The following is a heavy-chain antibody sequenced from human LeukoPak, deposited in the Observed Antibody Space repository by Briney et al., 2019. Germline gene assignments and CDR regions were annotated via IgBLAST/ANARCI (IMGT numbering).Heavy chain of an antibody. CDR3: ARGGDYEVDYYYKDV. CDR2: IYSGGST. V-gene: IGHV3-66*02. Sequence: PGGSLRLSCAASGSTVSSNYMSWVRQAPGKGLEWVSVIYSGGSTYYADSVKGRFTISRDNSKNTLYLQMNSLRAEDTAVYYCARGGDYEVDYYYKDVWGKGTTVTVSS. CDR1: GSTVSSNY. J-gene: IGHJ6*03. D-gene: IGHD4-17*01.